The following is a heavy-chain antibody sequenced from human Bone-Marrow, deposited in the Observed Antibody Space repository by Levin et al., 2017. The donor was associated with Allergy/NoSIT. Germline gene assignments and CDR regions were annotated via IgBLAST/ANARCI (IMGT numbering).Heavy chain of an antibody. CDR3: AKDVSRGYSGYGGDY. J-gene: IGHJ4*02. CDR1: GFTFSRYA. V-gene: IGHV3-23*01. Sequence: GESLKISCAASGFTFSRYAMIWVRQAPGKGLECVSAISESGVRTYYADSVEGRFTISRDNSKNTLYLQMNSLRAEDTAVYYCAKDVSRGYSGYGGDYWGQGTLVTVSS. CDR2: ISESGVRT. D-gene: IGHD5-12*01.